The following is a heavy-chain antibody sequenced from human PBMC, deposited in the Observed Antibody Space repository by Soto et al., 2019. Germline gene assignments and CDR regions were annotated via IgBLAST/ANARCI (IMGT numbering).Heavy chain of an antibody. CDR2: INSDGSST. CDR3: ARDGEQLPNRYYYSGMDV. V-gene: IGHV3-74*01. J-gene: IGHJ6*02. D-gene: IGHD6-13*01. Sequence: PGGSLRLSCAVSGFTFSSDWMHWVRQAPGKGLVWVSRINSDGSSTSYADSVKGRFTSSRDNAKNTLYLQMNSLRAEDTAVYYCARDGEQLPNRYYYSGMDVWGQGTTVTVSS. CDR1: GFTFSSDW.